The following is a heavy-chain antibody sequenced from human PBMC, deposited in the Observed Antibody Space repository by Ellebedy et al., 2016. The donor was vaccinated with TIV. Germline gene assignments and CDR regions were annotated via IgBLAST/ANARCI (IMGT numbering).Heavy chain of an antibody. Sequence: GGSLRLXXSASGFTFSSYAMHWVRQAPGKGLEYVSAISSNGGSTYYADSVKGRFTISRDNSKNTLYLQMSSLRAEDTAVYYCVRVVVVPAARSLYYYYGMDVWGQGTTVTVSS. J-gene: IGHJ6*02. CDR2: ISSNGGST. CDR3: VRVVVVPAARSLYYYYGMDV. CDR1: GFTFSSYA. V-gene: IGHV3-64D*06. D-gene: IGHD2-2*01.